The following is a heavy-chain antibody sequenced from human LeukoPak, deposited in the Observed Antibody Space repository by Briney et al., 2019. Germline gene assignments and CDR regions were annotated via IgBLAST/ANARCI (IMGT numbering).Heavy chain of an antibody. CDR2: INHSGST. V-gene: IGHV4-38-2*02. Sequence: SETLSLTCTVSGSSMSSDYYWGWIRQPPGKGLEWIGEINHSGSTNYNPSLKSRVTISVDTSKNQFSLKLSSVTAADTAVYYCARAQLRLRPGPLDYWGQGTLVTVSS. CDR3: ARAQLRLRPGPLDY. J-gene: IGHJ4*02. D-gene: IGHD5-12*01. CDR1: GSSMSSDYY.